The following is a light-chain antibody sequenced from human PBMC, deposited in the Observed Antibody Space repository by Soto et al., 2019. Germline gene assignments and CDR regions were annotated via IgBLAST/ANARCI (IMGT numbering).Light chain of an antibody. Sequence: QSVLTQPASVSGSPGQSITISCTGTSSDVGGYNYVSWYQQHPGKGPKLMIYEVRNRPSGVSIRFSGSKSGNTASLTISGLQTEDEADYYCISYTTSHTFVFGGGTKLPVL. CDR1: SSDVGGYNY. CDR3: ISYTTSHTFV. V-gene: IGLV2-14*01. J-gene: IGLJ2*01. CDR2: EVR.